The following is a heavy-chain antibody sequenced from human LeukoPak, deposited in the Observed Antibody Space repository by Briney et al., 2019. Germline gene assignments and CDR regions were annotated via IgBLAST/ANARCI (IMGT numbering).Heavy chain of an antibody. D-gene: IGHD6-19*01. V-gene: IGHV3-23*01. CDR2: ISDSGTST. CDR1: GFTFSSYA. J-gene: IGHJ4*02. CDR3: AKALTVAGSR. Sequence: PGGSLRLSCAASGFTFSSYAVNWVRQAPGEGLEWVSTISDSGTSTYYADSVKGRFTISRDNSKNTLYLQMHSLKADDTAVYYCAKALTVAGSRWGQGTLVTVSS.